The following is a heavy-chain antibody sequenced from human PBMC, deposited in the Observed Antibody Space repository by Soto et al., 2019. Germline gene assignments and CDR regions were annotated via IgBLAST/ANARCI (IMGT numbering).Heavy chain of an antibody. CDR2: IWYDGSNK. D-gene: IGHD3-22*01. CDR3: ARDQYYYDSSGSPEGMDV. Sequence: PGGSLRLSCAASGFTFSSYGMHWVRQAPGKGLEWVAVIWYDGSNKYYADSVKGRFTISRDNSKNTLYLQMNSLRAEDTAVYCCARDQYYYDSSGSPEGMDVWGQGTTVTVSS. CDR1: GFTFSSYG. J-gene: IGHJ6*02. V-gene: IGHV3-33*01.